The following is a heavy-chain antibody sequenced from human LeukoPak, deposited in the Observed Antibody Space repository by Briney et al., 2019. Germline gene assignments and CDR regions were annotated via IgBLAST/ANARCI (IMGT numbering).Heavy chain of an antibody. CDR2: INHSGST. Sequence: PSETLSLTCAVYGGSFSGYYWSWIRLPPGKGLEWIGEINHSGSTNYNPSLKSRVTISVDTSKNQFSLKLSSVTAADTAVYYCARGLKYYDSSGLFDYWGQGTLVTVSS. CDR3: ARGLKYYDSSGLFDY. V-gene: IGHV4-34*01. J-gene: IGHJ4*02. CDR1: GGSFSGYY. D-gene: IGHD3-22*01.